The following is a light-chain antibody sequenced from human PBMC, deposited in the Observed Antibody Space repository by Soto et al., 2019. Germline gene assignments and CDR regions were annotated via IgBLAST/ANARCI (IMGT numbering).Light chain of an antibody. CDR2: AAS. Sequence: TQSPGTLSLSPGERATLSCRASQSVRSGYFAWYQQKPGKAPKLLIYAASSLQSGVPSRFSGSGSGTDFTLTISSLQPEDFATYYCQQANSFPLTFGGGTKVEIK. J-gene: IGKJ4*01. CDR3: QQANSFPLT. CDR1: QSVRSG. V-gene: IGKV1-12*01.